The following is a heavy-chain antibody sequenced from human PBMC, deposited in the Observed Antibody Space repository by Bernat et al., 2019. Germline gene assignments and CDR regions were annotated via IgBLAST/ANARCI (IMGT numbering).Heavy chain of an antibody. CDR3: ARVWCGGDGYASFWYYGMDV. CDR2: ISYDGSNK. J-gene: IGHJ6*02. D-gene: IGHD2-21*02. V-gene: IGHV3-30*01. Sequence: QVQLVESGGGVVQPGRSLRLSCAASGFTFSSYAMHWVRQAPGKGLEWVAVISYDGSNKYYADSVKGRFTISRDNSKNTLYLQMNSLRAEDTAVYYFARVWCGGDGYASFWYYGMDVWGQGTTVTVSS. CDR1: GFTFSSYA.